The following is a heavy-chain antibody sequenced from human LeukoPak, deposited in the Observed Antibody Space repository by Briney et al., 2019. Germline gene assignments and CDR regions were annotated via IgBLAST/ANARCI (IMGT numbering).Heavy chain of an antibody. CDR1: GYTFTDNY. Sequence: ASVTLSCTASGYTFTDNYMHWIRHAPAPGLGWVGWINTNSGGTNYAQKFQGRVTMTRDTSSSTAYMELSRLRSDDTAVDYCARVRGSGNYYTGAFDYWGQGTLVTVSS. CDR3: ARVRGSGNYYTGAFDY. CDR2: INTNSGGT. D-gene: IGHD3-10*01. J-gene: IGHJ4*02. V-gene: IGHV1-2*02.